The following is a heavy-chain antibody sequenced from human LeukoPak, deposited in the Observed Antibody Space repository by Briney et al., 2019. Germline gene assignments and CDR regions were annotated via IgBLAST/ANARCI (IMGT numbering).Heavy chain of an antibody. CDR2: IRGSGGST. CDR1: GFPFSSYP. J-gene: IGHJ6*03. D-gene: IGHD1-26*01. V-gene: IGHV3-23*01. Sequence: GGSLRLSCAASGFPFSSYPMSWVRPAPGKALEWVSAIRGSGGSTYYADSVKGRFTISRDNSKNTLYLQMNSLRAEDTAVYYCAKGTGATYYYYYYMDVWGKGTTVTVSS. CDR3: AKGTGATYYYYYYMDV.